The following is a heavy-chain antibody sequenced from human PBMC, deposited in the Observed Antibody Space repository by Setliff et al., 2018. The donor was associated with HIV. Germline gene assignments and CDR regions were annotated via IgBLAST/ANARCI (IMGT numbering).Heavy chain of an antibody. CDR2: IFSSGST. CDR1: GGSISSYY. D-gene: IGHD2-8*01. CDR3: AGSRTLYADFDY. Sequence: SETLSLTCTVSGGSISSYYWSWIRQSPGKGLEWIGYIFSSGSTNYNPSLEGRGSILLDTSKSQFSLNLASVTAADTAVYYCAGSRTLYADFDYWGQGALVTVSS. J-gene: IGHJ4*02. V-gene: IGHV4-59*01.